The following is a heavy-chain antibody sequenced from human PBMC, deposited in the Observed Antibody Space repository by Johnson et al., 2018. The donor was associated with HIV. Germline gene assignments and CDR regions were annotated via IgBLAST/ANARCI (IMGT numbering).Heavy chain of an antibody. V-gene: IGHV3-7*03. CDR1: GFTFSSYA. D-gene: IGHD6-13*01. CDR2: IKQDGSEK. Sequence: VQLVESGGGLVQPGGSLRLSCAASGFTFSSYAMHWVRQAPGKGLEWVANIKQDGSEKYYVDSMKGRFTISRDNAKNSLYLQMNSLRAEDTAVYYCARDDTGYSSSFDACDVWGQGTMVTVSS. CDR3: ARDDTGYSSSFDACDV. J-gene: IGHJ3*01.